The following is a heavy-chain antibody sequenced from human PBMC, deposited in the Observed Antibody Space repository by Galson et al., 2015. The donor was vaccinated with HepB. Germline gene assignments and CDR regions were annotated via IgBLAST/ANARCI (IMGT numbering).Heavy chain of an antibody. CDR1: GFAFSNYD. V-gene: IGHV3-23*01. Sequence: SLRLSCAASGFAFSNYDMSWVRQAPGKGLEWVSDISSSGGSTFYADSVRGRFTISRDNSKNTLYLQMNSLRVEDTAVYYCAKRGDSSSWFRDFQHWGQGTLVTVSS. CDR2: ISSSGGST. J-gene: IGHJ1*01. CDR3: AKRGDSSSWFRDFQH. D-gene: IGHD6-13*01.